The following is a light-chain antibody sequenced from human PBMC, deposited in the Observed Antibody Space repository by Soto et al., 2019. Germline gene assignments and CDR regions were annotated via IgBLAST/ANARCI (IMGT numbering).Light chain of an antibody. J-gene: IGKJ1*01. V-gene: IGKV3-20*01. CDR2: GAS. CDR3: QQYVHWPPGA. CDR1: QSVSSIY. Sequence: EIVLTQSPGTLSLSPGERATLSCRASQSVSSIYLAWYQQKPGQAPRLLIYGASSRATGIPDRFSGSGSGTDFTLTISRLEPEDFAVYYCQQYVHWPPGAFGQGTTVEIK.